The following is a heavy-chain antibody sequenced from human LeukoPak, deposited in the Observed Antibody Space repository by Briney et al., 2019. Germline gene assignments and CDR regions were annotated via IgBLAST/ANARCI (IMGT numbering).Heavy chain of an antibody. CDR3: AKETDSSGWYVRFDP. CDR1: GFTFSSSA. V-gene: IGHV3-23*01. Sequence: GGSLRLSCAASGFTFSSSAMSWVRQAPGKGLEWVSAISNNGGYTYYADSVQGRFTISRDNSKSTLCLQMNSLRAEDTAVYYCAKETDSSGWYVRFDPWGQGTLVTVSS. J-gene: IGHJ5*02. CDR2: ISNNGGYT. D-gene: IGHD6-19*01.